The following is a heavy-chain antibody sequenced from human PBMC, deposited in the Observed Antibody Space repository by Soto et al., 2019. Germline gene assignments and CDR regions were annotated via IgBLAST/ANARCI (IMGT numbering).Heavy chain of an antibody. CDR3: ARVGSKSFYYATDV. CDR2: ICTGGTT. CDR1: GGSISSFC. J-gene: IGHJ6*02. D-gene: IGHD4-4*01. Sequence: QLQESGPGLVKPSETLSLTCTVSGGSISSFCWSWIRQPPGQGLEWIGYICTGGTTKYNPSLTSRVTMSVDTSKTQFSLKLTSVTAADTAGYYCARVGSKSFYYATDVWGQGTTVTVSS. V-gene: IGHV4-4*09.